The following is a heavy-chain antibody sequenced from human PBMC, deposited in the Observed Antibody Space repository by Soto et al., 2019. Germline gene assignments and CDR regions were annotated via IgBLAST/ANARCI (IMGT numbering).Heavy chain of an antibody. CDR3: ARGSDIVVVPAAIRGYYFDY. D-gene: IGHD2-2*02. CDR1: GGSISSYY. V-gene: IGHV4-34*01. Sequence: SETMSVTWTVAGGSISSYYWSWIRQPQGKGLVWIGEINHSGSTNYNPSLKSRVTISVDTSKNQFSLKLSSVTAADTAVYYCARGSDIVVVPAAIRGYYFDYWGQGPLVTVS. J-gene: IGHJ4*02. CDR2: INHSGST.